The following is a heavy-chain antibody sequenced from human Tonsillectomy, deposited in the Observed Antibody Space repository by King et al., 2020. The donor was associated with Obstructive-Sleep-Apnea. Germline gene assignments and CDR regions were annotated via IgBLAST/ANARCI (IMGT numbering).Heavy chain of an antibody. D-gene: IGHD6-6*01. CDR2: IRYDGSNK. V-gene: IGHV3-30*02. J-gene: IGHJ4*02. Sequence: HVQLVESGGGVVQPGRSLRLSCAASKFTFSNYGMHWVRQAPGKGLEWVAFIRYDGSNKYYADSVKGRFTISRDNSKNTLYLQMNSLRAEDTAVYYCAKGGMTYSSWTIFDYCGQGTLVTVSS. CDR3: AKGGMTYSSWTIFDY. CDR1: KFTFSNYG.